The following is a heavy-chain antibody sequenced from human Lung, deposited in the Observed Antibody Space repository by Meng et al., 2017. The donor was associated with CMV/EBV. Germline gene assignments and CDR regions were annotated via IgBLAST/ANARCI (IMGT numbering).Heavy chain of an antibody. CDR2: ISWNSGNV. CDR3: TRVGLAMDV. Sequence: GGSXRLSCAASGFNFDDYSMHWVRQAPGKGLEWVSGISWNSGNVGYGDSVKGRFTISRDNGKNSLYLQMNSLRAEDTALYYCTRVGLAMDVWGQVTPVTV. CDR1: GFNFDDYS. J-gene: IGHJ6*02. V-gene: IGHV3-9*01. D-gene: IGHD3-16*01.